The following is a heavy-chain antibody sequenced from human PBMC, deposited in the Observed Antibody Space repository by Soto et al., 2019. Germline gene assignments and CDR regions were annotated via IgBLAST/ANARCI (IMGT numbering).Heavy chain of an antibody. Sequence: SETLSLTCTVSGGSIPDYYWSWIRQSPGKGLEWIGVISYIGNTNYNPSLSSRITISVDTSKNQFSLKLSSVTATDTAVYYCARHYCSSSATCYYFDHWGQGILVTVSS. V-gene: IGHV4-59*08. CDR2: ISYIGNT. J-gene: IGHJ4*02. CDR1: GGSIPDYY. CDR3: ARHYCSSSATCYYFDH. D-gene: IGHD2-2*01.